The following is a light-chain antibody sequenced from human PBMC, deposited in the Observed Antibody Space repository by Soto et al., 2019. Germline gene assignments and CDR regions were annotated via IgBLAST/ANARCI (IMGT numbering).Light chain of an antibody. CDR2: DAS. Sequence: DIQMTQSPSSLSASVGDRVTITCQQKPGKAPNLLIYDASNLEAGVPSRFRGSGSGTDFTFTISRLQPEDIATYYCQQYENLPTFGQGTRLEIK. J-gene: IGKJ5*01. V-gene: IGKV1-33*01. CDR3: QQYENLPT.